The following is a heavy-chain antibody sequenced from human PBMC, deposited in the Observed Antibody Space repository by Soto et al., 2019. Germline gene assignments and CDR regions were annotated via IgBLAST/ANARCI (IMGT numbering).Heavy chain of an antibody. CDR1: GGTFRSYA. CDR3: AKRPTSSNWRLDSNARGMYV. V-gene: IGHV1-69*01. D-gene: IGHD6-13*01. J-gene: IGHJ6*02. CDR2: IIPFFGTG. Sequence: QVQLVQSGAEVKKPGSSVKVSCKASGGTFRSYAFSWVRQAPGQGLEWMGGIIPFFGTGNYAQRFQGRVTITADASTSTLYMELNRMRFADTAIYYCAKRPTSSNWRLDSNARGMYVGGQGTTVTVSS.